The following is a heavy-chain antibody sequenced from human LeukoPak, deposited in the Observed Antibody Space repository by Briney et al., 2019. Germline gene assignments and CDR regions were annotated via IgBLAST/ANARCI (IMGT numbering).Heavy chain of an antibody. J-gene: IGHJ4*02. D-gene: IGHD5-18*01. CDR1: GFTFSSYG. V-gene: IGHV3-30*02. CDR3: AKGANTAMVIPLVDY. Sequence: GGSLRLSCAASGFTFSSYGMHWVRQAPGKGLEWVAFIRYDGSNKYYADSVKGRFTISRDNSKNTLYLQMNSLRAEDTAVYYCAKGANTAMVIPLVDYWGQGTLVTVSS. CDR2: IRYDGSNK.